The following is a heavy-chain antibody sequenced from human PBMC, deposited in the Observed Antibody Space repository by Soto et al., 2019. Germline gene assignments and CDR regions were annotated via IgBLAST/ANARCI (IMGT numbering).Heavy chain of an antibody. V-gene: IGHV1-18*01. CDR3: ARVGPDYGDYSMFIAFDY. D-gene: IGHD4-17*01. CDR2: ISAYNRNT. Sequence: QVQLVQSGAEVKKPGASVKVSCKASGYTFTNYGLSWVRQAPGQGLEWMGWISAYNRNTNYAQKFQGRVTMTTDTSTSTAYMELRSLRSDDTAVYYCARVGPDYGDYSMFIAFDYWGQGTVVTVSS. J-gene: IGHJ4*02. CDR1: GYTFTNYG.